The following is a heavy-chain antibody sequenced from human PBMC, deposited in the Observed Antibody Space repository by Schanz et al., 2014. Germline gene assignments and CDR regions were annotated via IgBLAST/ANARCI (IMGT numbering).Heavy chain of an antibody. J-gene: IGHJ6*03. CDR2: ISSSGSYT. Sequence: EVQLLESGGGFVQPGGSLRLSCVASGVTFSSYAMSWVRQAPGKGLEWVSYISSSGSYTNYADSVKGRFTISRDNAKNTLYLQMNSLRAEDTAVYYCARDHQWLARYYMDVWGKGTTVTVAS. CDR1: GVTFSSYA. V-gene: IGHV3-48*04. D-gene: IGHD6-19*01. CDR3: ARDHQWLARYYMDV.